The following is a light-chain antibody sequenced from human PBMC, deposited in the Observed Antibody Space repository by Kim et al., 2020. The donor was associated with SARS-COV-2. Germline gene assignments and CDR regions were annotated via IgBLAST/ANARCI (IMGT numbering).Light chain of an antibody. J-gene: IGKJ1*01. CDR2: AAS. Sequence: DIQMTQSPSSLSASVGDRVTITCRASQSISSYLNWYQQKPGKAPKLLIYAASSLQSGVPSRFSGSGSGTDYTLTISSLQPEDFAPYYCQQSYNTPWTFGQGTKVDIK. V-gene: IGKV1-39*01. CDR1: QSISSY. CDR3: QQSYNTPWT.